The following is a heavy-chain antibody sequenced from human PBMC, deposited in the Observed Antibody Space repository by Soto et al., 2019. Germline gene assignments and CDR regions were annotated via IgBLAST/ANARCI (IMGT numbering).Heavy chain of an antibody. J-gene: IGHJ4*02. D-gene: IGHD4-17*01. CDR1: GFGFSTHA. CDR3: AKGFDYGDTKHIDQ. V-gene: IGHV3-23*01. CDR2: ITNTGITT. Sequence: SGGSLRLSCVASGFGFSTHALTWVRQGPGKGLEWLSSITNTGITTRYADSVKGRFTISRENSRNTLHLQMNNLRVDDTAVYYCAKGFDYGDTKHIDQWGQGTLVTVSS.